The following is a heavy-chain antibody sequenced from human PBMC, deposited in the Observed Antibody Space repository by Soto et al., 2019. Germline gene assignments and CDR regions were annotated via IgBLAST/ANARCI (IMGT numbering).Heavy chain of an antibody. CDR2: IYYSGIT. Sequence: PSETLSLTCTVSGGSIGSGGYYWSWIRQHPGKGLEWIGYIYYSGITYYNPSPKSRVTISVDTSKNQFSLKLSSVTAADTAVYYCARSPGYYFDYWGQGTLVTVS. J-gene: IGHJ4*02. CDR3: ARSPGYYFDY. CDR1: GGSIGSGGYY. V-gene: IGHV4-31*03.